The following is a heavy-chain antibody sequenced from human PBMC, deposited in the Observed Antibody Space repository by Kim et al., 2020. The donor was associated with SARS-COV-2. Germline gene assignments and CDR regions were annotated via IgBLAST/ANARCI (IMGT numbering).Heavy chain of an antibody. V-gene: IGHV4-4*07. D-gene: IGHD2-2*01. CDR1: GGSISPNY. CDR3: ARDHAVYYQFYMDV. J-gene: IGHJ6*03. CDR2: IYSSGST. Sequence: SETLSLTCTVSGGSISPNYWSWIRQPAGKGLEWIGRIYSSGSTNYNASLKSRVTMSVDTSKNQFSLRQSSVTAADTGVYYCARDHAVYYQFYMDVWGKGT.